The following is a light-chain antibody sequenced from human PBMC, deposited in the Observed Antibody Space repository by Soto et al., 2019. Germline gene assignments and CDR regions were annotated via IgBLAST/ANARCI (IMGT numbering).Light chain of an antibody. V-gene: IGKV3-20*01. CDR1: QSVRSY. J-gene: IGKJ1*01. CDR3: QQYGSSPPT. CDR2: GAS. Sequence: EIVLTQSPATLSLSPGDRATLSCRASQSVRSYLAWYQQKPGQGPRLLIYGASSRATGTPDRFSGSGSGTDFTLTINRLEPEDFALYYCQQYGSSPPTFGQGTKVDIK.